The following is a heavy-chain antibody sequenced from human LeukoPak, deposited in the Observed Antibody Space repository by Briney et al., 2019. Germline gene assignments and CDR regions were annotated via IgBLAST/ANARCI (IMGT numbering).Heavy chain of an antibody. CDR2: ISSSSSYI. CDR3: ATETTGALIRGEGHFDS. CDR1: GFSFLAYN. V-gene: IGHV3-21*01. J-gene: IGHJ4*02. Sequence: PGGSLRLSCAASGFSFLAYNMNWVRQVPGKGLEWVSFISSSSSYIYYADSVKGRFTVSRDNANQFLYLHMNSLRDEDTAVYFCATETTGALIRGEGHFDSWGQGTLVIVSS. D-gene: IGHD3-10*01.